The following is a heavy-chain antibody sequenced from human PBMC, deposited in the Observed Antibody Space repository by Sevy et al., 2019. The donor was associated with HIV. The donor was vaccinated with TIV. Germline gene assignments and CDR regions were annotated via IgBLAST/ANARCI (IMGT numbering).Heavy chain of an antibody. D-gene: IGHD1-26*01. CDR3: TQQTFGRFDS. CDR1: GFSFSAYW. CDR2: IKPDGSDK. J-gene: IGHJ4*02. V-gene: IGHV3-7*01. Sequence: GGCLRLSCAASGFSFSAYWMNCVRQAPGKGLEWVANIKPDGSDKHYVDSAEGRFTISRDNAKNSLYLQMISLRVEDTAMYYSTQQTFGRFDSWGQGTLVTVSS.